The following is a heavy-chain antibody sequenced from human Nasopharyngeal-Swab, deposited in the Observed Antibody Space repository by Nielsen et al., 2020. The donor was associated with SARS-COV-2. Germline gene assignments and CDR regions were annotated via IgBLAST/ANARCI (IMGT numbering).Heavy chain of an antibody. Sequence: GESLKISCAASGFTFSSYWMHWVRQAPGKGLVWVSRINSDGSSTSYADSVKGRFTISRDNAKNTLYLQMNSLRAEDTAVYYCARGLIAAAGHDYWGQGTLVTVSS. V-gene: IGHV3-74*01. J-gene: IGHJ4*02. CDR3: ARGLIAAAGHDY. CDR2: INSDGSST. D-gene: IGHD6-13*01. CDR1: GFTFSSYW.